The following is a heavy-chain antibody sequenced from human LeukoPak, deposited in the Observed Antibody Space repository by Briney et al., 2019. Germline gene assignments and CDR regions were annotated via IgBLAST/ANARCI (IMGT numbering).Heavy chain of an antibody. CDR1: GFTFSNYA. J-gene: IGHJ4*02. D-gene: IGHD1-1*01. V-gene: IGHV3-23*01. CDR2: ISGGGGST. Sequence: PGGSLRLSCAASGFTFSNYAMSWVRQAPGKGLKWVSLISGGGGSTFYADSVKGRFTISRDDSKNTLYLQMNSLRAEDTAIYYCAKDFQGGIGAFDCWGQGTLVTVSS. CDR3: AKDFQGGIGAFDC.